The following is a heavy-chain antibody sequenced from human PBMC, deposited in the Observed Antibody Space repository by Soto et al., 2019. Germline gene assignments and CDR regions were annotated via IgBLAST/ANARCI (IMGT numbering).Heavy chain of an antibody. J-gene: IGHJ4*01. Sequence: GGPLRLSCAASGSPFGGYLMSWVRQAPGKGPGWFATIQWDASEKKYVDSVKGRSTTTRDNAKNALYLKMDSLRAEDTAVYYCATDSGYGSKASVNHYLDYWGQGTLVTVSS. V-gene: IGHV3-7*01. CDR3: ATDSGYGSKASVNHYLDY. D-gene: IGHD3-10*01. CDR1: GSPFGGYL. CDR2: IQWDASEK.